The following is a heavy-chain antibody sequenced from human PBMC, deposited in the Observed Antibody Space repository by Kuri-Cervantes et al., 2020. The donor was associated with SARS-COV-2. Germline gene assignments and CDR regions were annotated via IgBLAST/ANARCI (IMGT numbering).Heavy chain of an antibody. Sequence: ASVKVSCKASGYTFTSYGISWVRQAPGQGLEWMGWISAYNGNTNYAQKLQGRVTMTTDTSTSTAYMELRSLRSDDTAVYYCARSVWGSYCPLNWFDPWGQGTLVTVSS. D-gene: IGHD3-16*01. J-gene: IGHJ5*02. CDR3: ARSVWGSYCPLNWFDP. CDR1: GYTFTSYG. V-gene: IGHV1-18*01. CDR2: ISAYNGNT.